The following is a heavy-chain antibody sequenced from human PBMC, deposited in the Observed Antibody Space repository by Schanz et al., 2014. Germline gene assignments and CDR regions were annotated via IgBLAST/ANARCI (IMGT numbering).Heavy chain of an antibody. CDR1: GFTFSTYA. CDR2: ISSTSSYI. D-gene: IGHD6-19*01. J-gene: IGHJ4*02. Sequence: EVQLVESGGDLVQPGGSLRLSCSASGFTFSTYAMSWVRQAPGKGLEWVSSISSTSSYIFYADSVKGRFTISRDNAKNSLYLQMNSLRVEDTAVYYCARDLISSGWYGWGQGTLVIGSS. V-gene: IGHV3-21*04. CDR3: ARDLISSGWYG.